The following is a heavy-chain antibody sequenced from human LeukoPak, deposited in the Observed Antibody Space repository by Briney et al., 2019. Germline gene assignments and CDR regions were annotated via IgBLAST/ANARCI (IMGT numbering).Heavy chain of an antibody. J-gene: IGHJ4*02. CDR1: GGSISSHN. CDR2: IYYSGST. D-gene: IGHD2-2*01. V-gene: IGHV4-59*08. CDR3: ARGVVPAAIAFDY. Sequence: SENLSLTCTVSGGSISSHNWSWIRQPPGKGLEWIGYIYYSGSTYYNPSLKSGVTISVDTSKNQFSLKLSSVTAADTAVYYCARGVVPAAIAFDYWGQGTLVTVSS.